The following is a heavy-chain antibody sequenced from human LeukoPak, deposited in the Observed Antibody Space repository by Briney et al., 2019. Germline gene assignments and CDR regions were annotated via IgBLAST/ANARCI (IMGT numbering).Heavy chain of an antibody. V-gene: IGHV3-48*03. CDR3: ARDHPNSSGWLGEPYYFDY. CDR2: ISSSGSTI. CDR1: GFTFSSYE. J-gene: IGHJ4*02. Sequence: PGGSLRLSCAASGFTFSSYEMNWVRQAPGKGLEWVSYISSSGSTIYYADSVKGRFTISRDNAKNSLYLQMNSLRAEDTAVYYCARDHPNSSGWLGEPYYFDYWGQGTLVNVSS. D-gene: IGHD6-19*01.